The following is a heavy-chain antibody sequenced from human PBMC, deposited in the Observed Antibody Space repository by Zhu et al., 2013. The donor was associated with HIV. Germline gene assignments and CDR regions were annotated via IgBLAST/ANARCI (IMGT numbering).Heavy chain of an antibody. D-gene: IGHD1-7*01. V-gene: IGHV1-18*01. Sequence: QVQLVQSGAEVKKPGASVKVSCKASGYIFTNYGITWVRQAPGQGLEWMGWIGTHNSHTKSSQQFQGRLSMTTDTLTRTAYMELRSLRSDDSALYFCARDRSERQLLADYYYYGLDVVGPRDHGHRLL. CDR1: GYIFTNYG. J-gene: IGHJ6*02. CDR3: ARDRSERQLLADYYYYGLDV. CDR2: IGTHNSHT.